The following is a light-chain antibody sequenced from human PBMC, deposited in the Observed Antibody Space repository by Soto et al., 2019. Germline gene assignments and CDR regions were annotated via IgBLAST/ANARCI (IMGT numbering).Light chain of an antibody. V-gene: IGKV1-13*02. CDR1: QGISSA. Sequence: AIQLIQSLSSLSASVGDRVTITCRASQGISSALAWYQQKPGKAPKLLIYDASSLESGVPSRFSGSGSGTDFTLTISSLQPEDFATYYSQQFNSYELTFGGGTKVEIK. J-gene: IGKJ4*01. CDR2: DAS. CDR3: QQFNSYELT.